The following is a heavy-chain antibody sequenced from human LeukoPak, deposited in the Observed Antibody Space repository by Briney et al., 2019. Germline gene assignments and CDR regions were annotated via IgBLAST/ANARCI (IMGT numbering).Heavy chain of an antibody. CDR2: INPNSGDS. V-gene: IGHV1-2*02. Sequence: ASVKVSCKASGYTFTGYYIHWVRQAPGQGLEWMGWINPNSGDSNYAQKFQGRVTMTRDTSISTAYMELSRLRSDDTAVYYCARDSASTGYYYYSFYYMDVWGKGTTVTVSS. J-gene: IGHJ6*03. D-gene: IGHD3-22*01. CDR3: ARDSASTGYYYYSFYYMDV. CDR1: GYTFTGYY.